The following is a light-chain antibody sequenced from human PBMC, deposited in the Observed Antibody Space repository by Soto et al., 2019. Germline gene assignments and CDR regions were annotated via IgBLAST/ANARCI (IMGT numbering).Light chain of an antibody. V-gene: IGKV2-28*01. Sequence: DIVMTQSPLSLPVTPGEPASISCRSSQSLLHSNGYNYLDWYLQKPGQSPQLLIYLGSNRASGVTDRYSARGSVTYFTLKISRVEAEVFWVFCCLQGLHDSRLTSGGGTMV. J-gene: IGKJ4*01. CDR1: QSLLHSNGYNY. CDR3: LQGLHDSRLT. CDR2: LGS.